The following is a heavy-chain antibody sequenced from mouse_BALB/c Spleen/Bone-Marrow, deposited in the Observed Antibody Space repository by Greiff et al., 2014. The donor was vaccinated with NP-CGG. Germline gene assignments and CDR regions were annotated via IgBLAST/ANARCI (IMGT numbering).Heavy chain of an antibody. V-gene: IGHV1-66*01. CDR3: ARHGNLRNYYAMDY. CDR2: IFPGSGNT. J-gene: IGHJ4*01. D-gene: IGHD2-1*01. Sequence: QVQLQQSGPELVKPGASVKISCKASGYSFTSYYLHWVKQRPGQGLEWIGWIFPGSGNTKYNEKFKGKATLTADTSSSTAYMQLSSLTSEDSAVYFCARHGNLRNYYAMDYWGQGTSVTVSS. CDR1: GYSFTSYY.